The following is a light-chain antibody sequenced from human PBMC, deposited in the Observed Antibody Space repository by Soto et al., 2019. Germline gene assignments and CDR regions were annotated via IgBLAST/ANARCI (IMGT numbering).Light chain of an antibody. CDR1: QSVGSD. CDR2: GAS. CDR3: QQRRSWQVT. V-gene: IGKV3-11*01. Sequence: EIVRTQSPATLSVSPGERATLSCRASQSVGSDLVWYQQKPGQAPRLLIYGASTRATGIPARFSGSGSGTNFTLTISSLEPEDFAVSYCQQRRSWQVTFGQGTRLEI. J-gene: IGKJ5*01.